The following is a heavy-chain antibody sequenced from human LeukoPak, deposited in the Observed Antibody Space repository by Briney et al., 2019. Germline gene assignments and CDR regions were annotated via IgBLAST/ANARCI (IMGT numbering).Heavy chain of an antibody. CDR3: ASTLGYCSSTSCYYGLIFDY. J-gene: IGHJ4*02. Sequence: SETLSLTCTVSGGSISSSSYYWGWIRQPPGKGLEWIGSIYYSGSTYYNPSLKSRVTISVDTSKNQFSLKLSSVTAADTAVYYCASTLGYCSSTSCYYGLIFDYWGQGTLVTVSS. CDR1: GGSISSSSYY. D-gene: IGHD2-2*01. V-gene: IGHV4-39*07. CDR2: IYYSGST.